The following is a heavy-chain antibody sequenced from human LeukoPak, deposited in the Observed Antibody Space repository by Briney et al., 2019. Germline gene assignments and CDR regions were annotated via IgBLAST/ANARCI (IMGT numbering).Heavy chain of an antibody. CDR2: ISGSGGST. CDR3: AKDVLLWFGESDY. D-gene: IGHD3-10*01. J-gene: IGHJ4*02. Sequence: PGGSLRLSCAASGFTFSSYAMSWVRQAPGKGLEWVSAISGSGGSTYYADSVKGRFTISRDNSKNTLYLQMNSLRVEDTAVYYCAKDVLLWFGESDYWGQGTLVTVSS. CDR1: GFTFSSYA. V-gene: IGHV3-23*01.